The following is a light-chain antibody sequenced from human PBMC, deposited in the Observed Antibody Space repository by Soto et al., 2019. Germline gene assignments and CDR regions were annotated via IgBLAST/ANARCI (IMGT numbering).Light chain of an antibody. J-gene: IGLJ1*01. CDR1: SSDVGGYDY. CDR2: EVT. CDR3: SSYAGRNTYV. Sequence: QSALTQPPSASGSPGQSVTISCTGTSSDVGGYDYVSWYQQYPDKAPTLILYEVTKRPSGVPDRFSGSKSGNTASLTVSGLQAEDEAEYYCSSYAGRNTYVFGTGTKLTVL. V-gene: IGLV2-8*01.